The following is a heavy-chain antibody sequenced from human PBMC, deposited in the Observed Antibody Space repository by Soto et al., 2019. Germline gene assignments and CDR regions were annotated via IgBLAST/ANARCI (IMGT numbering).Heavy chain of an antibody. V-gene: IGHV3-72*01. CDR3: VRVGTGTTGKGFDY. D-gene: IGHD4-17*01. Sequence: GGSLRLSCAASGFTFSDHYMDWVRQAPGKGLEWVGRTRNKANSYTTDYAASARGRFTISRDDSKNSVFLDMNSLKTEDTALYYCVRVGTGTTGKGFDYWGQGTLVTVSS. J-gene: IGHJ4*02. CDR1: GFTFSDHY. CDR2: TRNKANSYTT.